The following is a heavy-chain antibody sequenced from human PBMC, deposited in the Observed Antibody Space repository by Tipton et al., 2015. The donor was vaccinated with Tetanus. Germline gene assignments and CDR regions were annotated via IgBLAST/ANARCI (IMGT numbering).Heavy chain of an antibody. CDR2: IYYSGST. J-gene: IGHJ6*02. Sequence: TLSLTCTVSGGSISSYYWSWIRQAPGKGLEWIAYIYYSGSTNYNPSLESRVTISVDTSKNQFSLKLSSVTAADTAVYCCARQAYSYDSTGLVLSGMDVWGQGTTVTVSS. D-gene: IGHD3-22*01. V-gene: IGHV4-59*07. CDR3: ARQAYSYDSTGLVLSGMDV. CDR1: GGSISSYY.